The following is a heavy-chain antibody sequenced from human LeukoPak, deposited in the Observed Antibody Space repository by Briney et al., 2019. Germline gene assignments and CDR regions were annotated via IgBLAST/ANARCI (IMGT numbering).Heavy chain of an antibody. CDR2: ISSNGGST. Sequence: HPGGSLRLSCSASGFTFSSYAMHWVRQAPGKGLEYVSAISSNGGSTYYADSVKGRFTISRDNSKNTLYVQMSSLRAEDTAVYYCVKGGVYSDDSGYFDYWGQGNLVTVSS. CDR1: GFTFSSYA. CDR3: VKGGVYSDDSGYFDY. D-gene: IGHD5/OR15-5a*01. J-gene: IGHJ4*02. V-gene: IGHV3-64*05.